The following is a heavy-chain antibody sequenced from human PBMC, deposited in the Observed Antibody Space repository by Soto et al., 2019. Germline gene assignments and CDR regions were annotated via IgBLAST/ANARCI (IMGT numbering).Heavy chain of an antibody. CDR1: GFILSNYA. J-gene: IGHJ4*02. CDR3: AKDPSTGSADY. CDR2: LSKDGANE. D-gene: IGHD3-9*01. Sequence: LRLSCTASGFILSNYAMNWVRQAPGKGLEWVSTLSKDGANEHYADSVKGRFTISRDGSKNTLYLQMNSPRAEDTAMYYCAKDPSTGSADYWGQGTQVTVSS. V-gene: IGHV3-23*01.